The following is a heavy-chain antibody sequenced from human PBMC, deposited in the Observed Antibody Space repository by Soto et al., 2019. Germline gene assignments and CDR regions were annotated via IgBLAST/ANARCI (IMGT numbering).Heavy chain of an antibody. V-gene: IGHV4-38-2*01. Sequence: SETLSLTCAVSGYSISSGYYWGWTRQPPGKGLEWIGSIYHSGSTYNNPSLKSRVTISVDTSKNQFSLKLSSVTAADTAVYYCARVGGYGMDVWGQGTTVTVSS. CDR3: ARVGGYGMDV. D-gene: IGHD3-10*01. CDR2: IYHSGST. CDR1: GYSISSGYY. J-gene: IGHJ6*02.